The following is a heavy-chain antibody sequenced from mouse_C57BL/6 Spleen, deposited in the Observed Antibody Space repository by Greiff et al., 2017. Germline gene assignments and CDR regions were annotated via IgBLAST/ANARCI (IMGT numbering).Heavy chain of an antibody. V-gene: IGHV1-82*01. Sequence: QVQLQQSGPELVKPGASVKISCKASGYAFSSSWMNWVKQRPGKGLEWIGRIYPGDGDTNYNGKFKGKATLTADKSSSTAYMQLSSLTSEDSAVYFCARCQSNYGYAMDYWGQGTSVTVSS. CDR1: GYAFSSSW. J-gene: IGHJ4*01. CDR3: ARCQSNYGYAMDY. CDR2: IYPGDGDT. D-gene: IGHD1-1*01.